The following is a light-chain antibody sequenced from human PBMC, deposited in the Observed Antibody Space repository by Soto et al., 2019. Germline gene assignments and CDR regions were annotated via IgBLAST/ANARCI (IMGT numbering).Light chain of an antibody. CDR3: QQRKSRLT. CDR1: QSVSNY. J-gene: IGKJ4*01. Sequence: DIVLTQSPATLSLSPGERATLSCRASQSVSNYLAWYQQKPGQAPRLLIYDASNRAPGIPARFSGSGSGADLSLTISSLEPEDFAVYYCQQRKSRLTFGGGTKVEIK. CDR2: DAS. V-gene: IGKV3-11*01.